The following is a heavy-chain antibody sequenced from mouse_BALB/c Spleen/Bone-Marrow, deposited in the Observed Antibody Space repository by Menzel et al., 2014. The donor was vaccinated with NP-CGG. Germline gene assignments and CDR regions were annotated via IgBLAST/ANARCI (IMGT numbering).Heavy chain of an antibody. CDR1: GFNIKDTY. CDR2: IDPANGNT. D-gene: IGHD4-1*01. Sequence: EVQLQQSGAELVKPGALVKLSCTASGFNIKDTYMHWAKQRPEQGLEWIGRIDPANGNTKYDPKFQGKATITADTSSNTAYLQLSSLTSEDTAVYYCARWEYCAMDYWGQGTSVTVSS. CDR3: ARWEYCAMDY. V-gene: IGHV14-3*02. J-gene: IGHJ4*01.